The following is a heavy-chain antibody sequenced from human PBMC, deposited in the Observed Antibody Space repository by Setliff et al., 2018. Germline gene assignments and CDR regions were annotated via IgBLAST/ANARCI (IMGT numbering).Heavy chain of an antibody. CDR3: TRTPCSSSRCLSQLDY. D-gene: IGHD2-2*01. CDR1: GFSLSDHY. J-gene: IGHJ4*02. CDR2: FRDKASGYTT. Sequence: GGSLRLSCAASGFSLSDHYVDWVRQAPGKGLEWVGRFRDKASGYTTEYAASVKGRFTISRDDSKNSRDLQMSSLKTEDTAVYYCTRTPCSSSRCLSQLDYWSQGTLVTVSS. V-gene: IGHV3-72*01.